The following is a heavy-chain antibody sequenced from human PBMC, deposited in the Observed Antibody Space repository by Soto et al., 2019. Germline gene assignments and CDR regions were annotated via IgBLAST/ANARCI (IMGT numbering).Heavy chain of an antibody. J-gene: IGHJ5*02. Sequence: SETLSLTCAVSGYSISSSNWWGWIRQPPGKGLEWIGYIYYSGSTYYNPSLKSRVTISVDRSKNQFSLKLSSVTAADTAVYYCARDSKLEIRRFDPWGQGTLVTVSS. CDR2: IYYSGST. D-gene: IGHD1-7*01. CDR1: GYSISSSNW. CDR3: ARDSKLEIRRFDP. V-gene: IGHV4-28*03.